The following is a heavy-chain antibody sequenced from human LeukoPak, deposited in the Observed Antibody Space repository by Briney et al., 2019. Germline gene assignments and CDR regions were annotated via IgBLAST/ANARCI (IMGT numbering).Heavy chain of an antibody. Sequence: PGGSLRLSCAASGFTFSNYAMSWVRQAPGKGLEWVSAIVGSGGSTYYADSVKGRFSISRDNSKNTLFLQMNRLRVEDTALYYCSKWGDYDVLTGYYDSDFWGQGTLVTVSS. CDR1: GFTFSNYA. J-gene: IGHJ4*02. D-gene: IGHD3-9*01. CDR3: SKWGDYDVLTGYYDSDF. CDR2: IVGSGGST. V-gene: IGHV3-23*01.